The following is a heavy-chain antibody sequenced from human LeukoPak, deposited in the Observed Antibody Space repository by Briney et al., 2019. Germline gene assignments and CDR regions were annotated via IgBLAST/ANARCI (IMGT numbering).Heavy chain of an antibody. CDR2: IRSKAYGGTT. Sequence: GGSLRLSCTASGFTFGDYAMSWFRQAPGKGLEWVGFIRSKAYGGTTEYAASVKGGFTISRDDSKSIAYLQMNSLKTEDTAVYYCTRDAVYYYDSSGYYPDYWGQGTLVTVSS. J-gene: IGHJ4*02. V-gene: IGHV3-49*03. CDR1: GFTFGDYA. CDR3: TRDAVYYYDSSGYYPDY. D-gene: IGHD3-22*01.